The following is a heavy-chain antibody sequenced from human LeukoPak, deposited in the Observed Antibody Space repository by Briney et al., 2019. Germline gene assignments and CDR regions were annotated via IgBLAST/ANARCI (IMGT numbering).Heavy chain of an antibody. D-gene: IGHD3-22*01. J-gene: IGHJ4*02. Sequence: GGSLRPSCAASGFTFTNYGVSWVRQAPGKGLEWVSVISGSGGNRNYGDAVKGRFTISRDNSNNNTMYLQMNSLRAEDTAVYYCARVRLNYDSRGLKYYFDYWGQGTLVTVSS. CDR2: ISGSGGNR. CDR3: ARVRLNYDSRGLKYYFDY. CDR1: GFTFTNYG. V-gene: IGHV3-23*01.